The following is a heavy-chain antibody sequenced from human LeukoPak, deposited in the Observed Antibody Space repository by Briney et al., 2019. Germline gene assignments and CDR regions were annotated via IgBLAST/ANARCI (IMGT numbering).Heavy chain of an antibody. CDR3: ARGGTDYDGSWGWFRP. D-gene: IGHD3-22*01. Sequence: SETLSLTCTVSGASISSYYWSWIRQPPGKGLEWIGYIYYSGSTNYNPSLKSRVTISVDTSKNQFSLKLSSVTAADTAVYYCARGGTDYDGSWGWFRPWGQGTLVTVSS. CDR1: GASISSYY. V-gene: IGHV4-59*01. J-gene: IGHJ5*02. CDR2: IYYSGST.